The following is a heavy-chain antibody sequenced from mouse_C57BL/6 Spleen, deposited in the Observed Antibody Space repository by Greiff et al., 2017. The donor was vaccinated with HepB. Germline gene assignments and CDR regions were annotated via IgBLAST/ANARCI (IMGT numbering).Heavy chain of an antibody. V-gene: IGHV1-18*01. CDR2: INPNNGGT. J-gene: IGHJ4*01. CDR3: ATNHYDYEGAMDY. CDR1: GYTFTDYN. D-gene: IGHD2-4*01. Sequence: EVQLQQSGPELVKPGASVKIPCKASGYTFTDYNMDWVKQSHGKSLEWIGDINPNNGGTIYNQKFKGKATLPVDKSSSTAYMELRSLTSEDTAVYYCATNHYDYEGAMDYWGQGTSVTVSS.